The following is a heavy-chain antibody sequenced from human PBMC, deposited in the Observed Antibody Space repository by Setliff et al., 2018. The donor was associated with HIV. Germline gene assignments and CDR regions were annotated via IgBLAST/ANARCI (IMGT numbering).Heavy chain of an antibody. CDR3: ARLWGSAQAFDI. CDR2: IYTSGGT. J-gene: IGHJ3*02. CDR1: GGSISSGSYY. Sequence: ASETLSLTCTVSGGSISSGSYYWSWIRQPAGKGLEWIGRIYTSGGTKYNPSLKSRVTMSIDTSKNQFSLKLSSLTAADTAVYYCARLWGSAQAFDIWGQGTMVTVSS. D-gene: IGHD7-27*01. V-gene: IGHV4-61*02.